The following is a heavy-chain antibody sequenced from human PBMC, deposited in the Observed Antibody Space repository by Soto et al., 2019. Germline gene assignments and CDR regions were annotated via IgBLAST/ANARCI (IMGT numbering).Heavy chain of an antibody. CDR3: AKSPRHIEVAGTFDY. CDR1: GFSLSTCGLG. J-gene: IGHJ4*02. Sequence: SCPTPVNPTQTLTLTCTFSGFSLSTCGLGVGWIRQPPGKALERLALIYWNDDKRYSPSLKSRLTITKDTSKKQVVLTMTDMDPVDTATDYCAKSPRHIEVAGTFDYCGQGSQVTVYS. V-gene: IGHV2-5*01. D-gene: IGHD6-19*01. CDR2: IYWNDDK.